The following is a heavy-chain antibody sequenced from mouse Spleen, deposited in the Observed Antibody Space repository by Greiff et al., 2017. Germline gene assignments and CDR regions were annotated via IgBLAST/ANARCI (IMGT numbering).Heavy chain of an antibody. CDR2: INPNNGGT. CDR3: AKSPFAYYFDY. J-gene: IGHJ2*01. Sequence: EVQLQQSGPELVKPGASVKISCKASGYTFTDYYMNWVKQSHGKSLEWIGDINPNNGGTSYNQKFKGKATLTVDKSSSTAYMELRSLTSEDSAVYYCAKSPFAYYFDYWGQGTTLTVSS. V-gene: IGHV1-26*01. CDR1: GYTFTDYY.